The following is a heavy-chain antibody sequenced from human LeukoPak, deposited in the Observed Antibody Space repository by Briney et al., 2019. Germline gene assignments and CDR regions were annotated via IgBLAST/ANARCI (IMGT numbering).Heavy chain of an antibody. CDR3: AKAWVRGVIKKSMWFGP. D-gene: IGHD3-10*01. V-gene: IGHV4-59*01. CDR1: GGSISSYY. Sequence: SETLSLTCSFSGGSISSYYWSWLRQPPGKGLEWIGNIFYTGSTNYNPSLKSRVNISIDTSKSQFSLKLNSVSASDTAGCYFAKAWVRGVIKKSMWFGPWGQGPLVSVSS. CDR2: IFYTGST. J-gene: IGHJ5*02.